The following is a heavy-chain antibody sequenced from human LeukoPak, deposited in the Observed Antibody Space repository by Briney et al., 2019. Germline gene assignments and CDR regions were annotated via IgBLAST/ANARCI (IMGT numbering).Heavy chain of an antibody. CDR3: ARDKTGGSWFDP. J-gene: IGHJ5*02. Sequence: GGSLRLSCAASGFTFSSYSMNWVRQAPGKGLEWVSYISSSSTIYYADSVKGRFTISRDNAKNSLYLQMNSLRAEDTAVYYCARDKTGGSWFDPWGQGTLVTVSS. D-gene: IGHD2-8*02. CDR1: GFTFSSYS. V-gene: IGHV3-48*01. CDR2: ISSSSTI.